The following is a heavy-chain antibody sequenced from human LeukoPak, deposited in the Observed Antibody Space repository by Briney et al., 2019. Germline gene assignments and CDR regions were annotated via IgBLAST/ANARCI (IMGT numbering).Heavy chain of an antibody. CDR2: ISSSSTI. CDR3: ARGAPYYDSSGYYYGNWFDP. J-gene: IGHJ5*02. CDR1: GFTFSSYS. Sequence: GGSLRLSCAASGFTFSSYSMNWVRQAPGKGLEWVSYISSSSTIYYADSVKGRFTISRDNAKNSLYLQMNSLRDEDTAVYYCARGAPYYDSSGYYYGNWFDPWGQGTLVTVSS. D-gene: IGHD3-22*01. V-gene: IGHV3-48*02.